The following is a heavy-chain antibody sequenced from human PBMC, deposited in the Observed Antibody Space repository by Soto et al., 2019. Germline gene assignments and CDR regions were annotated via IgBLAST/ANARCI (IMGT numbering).Heavy chain of an antibody. J-gene: IGHJ4*02. Sequence: QVQLVQSGAEVKKPGASVKVSCKASGYTFTTYYIHWVRQAPGQGLEWMAIINPGIGSTSYAQKFQVRVTLTRDTSSSTVYMELSSLTSEDTAVYYCAIESQGIKMGQDYWGQGTLVTVSS. CDR3: AIESQGIKMGQDY. V-gene: IGHV1-46*01. CDR2: INPGIGST. CDR1: GYTFTTYY. D-gene: IGHD2-8*01.